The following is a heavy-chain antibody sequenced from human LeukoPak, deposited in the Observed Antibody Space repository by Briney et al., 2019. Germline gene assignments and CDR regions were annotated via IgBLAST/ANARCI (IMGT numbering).Heavy chain of an antibody. CDR2: IYHSGST. J-gene: IGHJ4*02. D-gene: IGHD3-22*01. V-gene: IGHV4-30-2*01. CDR3: ARDSSTTNYYDSSDY. Sequence: SETLSLTCTVSGGSISSGGYYWSWIRQPPGKGLEWIGYIYHSGSTYYNPSLKSRVTISVDRSKNQFSLKLSSVTAADTAVYYCARDSSTTNYYDSSDYWGQGTLVTVSS. CDR1: GGSISSGGYY.